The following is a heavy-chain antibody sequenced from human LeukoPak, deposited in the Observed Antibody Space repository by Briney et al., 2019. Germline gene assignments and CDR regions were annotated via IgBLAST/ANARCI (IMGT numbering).Heavy chain of an antibody. J-gene: IGHJ5*02. CDR3: ARDVREYSSSAGRGWFDP. CDR1: GGTFSSYA. Sequence: ASVKVSCKASGGTFSSYAISWVRQAPRQGLEWMGGIIPIFGTANYAQKFQGRVTITADESTSTAYMELSSLRSEVTAVYYCARDVREYSSSAGRGWFDPWGQGTLVTVSS. V-gene: IGHV1-69*13. D-gene: IGHD6-6*01. CDR2: IIPIFGTA.